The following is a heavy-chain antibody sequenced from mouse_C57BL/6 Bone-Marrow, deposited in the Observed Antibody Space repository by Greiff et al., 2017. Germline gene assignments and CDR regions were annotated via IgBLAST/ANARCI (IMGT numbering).Heavy chain of an antibody. CDR2: INPYNGGT. Sequence: EVQLQQSGPVLVKPGASVKMSCKASGYTFTDYYMNWVQQSHGKSLEWIGVINPYNGGTSYNQKFKGKATLTVDTSSSTAYMGLNSLTSEDSAFYYCARDLLWLRRAWFAYWGQGTLVTVSA. D-gene: IGHD2-2*01. CDR1: GYTFTDYY. J-gene: IGHJ3*01. CDR3: ARDLLWLRRAWFAY. V-gene: IGHV1-19*01.